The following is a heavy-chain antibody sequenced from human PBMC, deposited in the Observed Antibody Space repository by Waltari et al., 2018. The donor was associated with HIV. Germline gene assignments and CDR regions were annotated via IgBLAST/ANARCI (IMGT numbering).Heavy chain of an antibody. D-gene: IGHD2-2*01. CDR3: ATAQICSTSSCYDH. Sequence: QVQLVQSGTGLKKPGASVRVSCPVYGYTLPELSMHWVGQGPGKGLEWMGGFSPEYAETTYALKFQGRVTMTEDTYTDTAYMELSSLRYEDTALYYCATAQICSTSSCYDHWGQGTLVTVSS. V-gene: IGHV1-24*01. CDR1: GYTLPELS. CDR2: FSPEYAET. J-gene: IGHJ4*02.